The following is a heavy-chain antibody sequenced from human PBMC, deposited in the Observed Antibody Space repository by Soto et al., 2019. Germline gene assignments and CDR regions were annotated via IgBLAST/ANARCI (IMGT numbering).Heavy chain of an antibody. V-gene: IGHV3-23*01. D-gene: IGHD6-6*01. J-gene: IGHJ4*02. Sequence: EVQLLESGGGLVQPGGSLRLSCTASGFTFSSYAMSWVRHAPGQGLEWVSAISGGGGSTYYADSVKGRFTISRDNSKNTLYLQMNSLRAEDTAVYYCAKIPAYSSSYYFDYWGQGALVTVSS. CDR3: AKIPAYSSSYYFDY. CDR1: GFTFSSYA. CDR2: ISGGGGST.